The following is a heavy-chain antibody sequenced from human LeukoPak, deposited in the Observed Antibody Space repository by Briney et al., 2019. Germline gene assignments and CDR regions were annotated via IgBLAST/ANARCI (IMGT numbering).Heavy chain of an antibody. CDR2: IYSGGTT. CDR3: ARGSDLDY. V-gene: IGHV3-53*01. Sequence: GGSLRLSWAGSGFTVSSNYMSWVRQAPGKGLEWVSIIYSGGTTYYADSVKGRFTVSRDNSKNTLFLQMNSLRVEDTAMYYCARGSDLDYWGQGTLVTVSS. J-gene: IGHJ4*02. CDR1: GFTVSSNY.